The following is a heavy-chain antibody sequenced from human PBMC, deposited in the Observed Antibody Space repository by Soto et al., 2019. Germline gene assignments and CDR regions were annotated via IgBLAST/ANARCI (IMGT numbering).Heavy chain of an antibody. CDR2: ISDDGSSK. CDR3: AKDRWGDFGDLNLPGY. CDR1: GFTFSSFG. J-gene: IGHJ4*02. D-gene: IGHD4-17*01. V-gene: IGHV3-30*18. Sequence: QVLLVESGGGVVQPGRSLRISCAVSGFTFSSFGMHWVRQAPGKGLEWVAVISDDGSSKHYADSLKGRFTISRDNSNNTLYLQMDSLGPEETAVYYCAKDRWGDFGDLNLPGYWGQGTLVTVSS.